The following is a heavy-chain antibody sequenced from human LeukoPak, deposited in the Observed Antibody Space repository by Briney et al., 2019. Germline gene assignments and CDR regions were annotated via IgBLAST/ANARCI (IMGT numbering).Heavy chain of an antibody. CDR2: ISGSGGSA. CDR1: GFTFSSYA. J-gene: IGHJ5*02. D-gene: IGHD2-21*02. CDR3: AKKGVVVTARWFDP. Sequence: GGSLRLSCAASGFTFSSYAMSWVRQAPGKGLEWVSAISGSGGSAYYADSVKGRFTISRDNFKNTLYLQMNSLRAEDTAVYYCAKKGVVVTARWFDPWGQGTLVTVSS. V-gene: IGHV3-23*01.